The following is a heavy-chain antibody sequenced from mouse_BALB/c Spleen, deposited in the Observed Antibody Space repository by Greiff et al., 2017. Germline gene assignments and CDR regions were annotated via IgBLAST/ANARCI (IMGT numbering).Heavy chain of an antibody. CDR2: ISYDGSN. J-gene: IGHJ3*01. V-gene: IGHV3-6*02. Sequence: EVKLQESGPGLVKPSQSLSLTCSVTGYSITSGYYWNWIRQFPGNKLEWMGYISYDGSNNYNPSLKNRISITRDTSKNQFFLKLNSVTTEDTATCYCARGSFAYWGQGTLVTVSA. CDR1: GYSITSGYY. CDR3: ARGSFAY.